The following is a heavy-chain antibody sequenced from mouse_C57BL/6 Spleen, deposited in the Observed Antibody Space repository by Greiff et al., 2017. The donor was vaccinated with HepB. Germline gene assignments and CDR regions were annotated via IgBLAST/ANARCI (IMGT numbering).Heavy chain of an antibody. CDR2: INPGSGGT. Sequence: ATELVRPGTSVKVSCMASGYAFTNYLIEWVKQRPGQGLEWIGVINPGSGGTNYNEKFKGKATLTADKSSSTAYMQLSSLTSEDSAVYFCARSGGHWYFDVWGTGTTVTVSS. J-gene: IGHJ1*03. CDR1: GYAFTNYL. D-gene: IGHD1-1*02. CDR3: ARSGGHWYFDV. V-gene: IGHV1-54*01.